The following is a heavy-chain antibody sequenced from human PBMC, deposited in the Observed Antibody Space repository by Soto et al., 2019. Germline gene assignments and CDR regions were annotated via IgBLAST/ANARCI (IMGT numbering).Heavy chain of an antibody. J-gene: IGHJ6*02. CDR2: INGGTGQT. V-gene: IGHV1-3*01. D-gene: IGHD1-1*01. CDR3: ARGKGMEENYYYYGLDI. Sequence: ASVKVSFKASGYTFSTHAMHWVRQAPGQSLEWMGWINGGTGQTKHSHRFQDRLSITRDTSASTAYMELSSLTSEDTAVYYCARGKGMEENYYYYGLDIWGQGTTVTVSS. CDR1: GYTFSTHA.